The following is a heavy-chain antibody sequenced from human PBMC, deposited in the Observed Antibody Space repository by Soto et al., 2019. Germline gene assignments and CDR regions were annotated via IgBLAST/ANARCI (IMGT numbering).Heavy chain of an antibody. CDR3: AREEDCSDGICYSEYFQR. Sequence: QVQLVQSGAEVKKPGASVKVSCKASGYIFTAYSMHWVRQAPGQGLEWMGVVNPSGGSTNYAQKFQSRITMTRDTSTSTVYMDLRSLTSEDTAVYYCAREEDCSDGICYSEYFQRWGQGTLVTVSS. CDR2: VNPSGGST. V-gene: IGHV1-46*01. CDR1: GYIFTAYS. J-gene: IGHJ1*01. D-gene: IGHD2-15*01.